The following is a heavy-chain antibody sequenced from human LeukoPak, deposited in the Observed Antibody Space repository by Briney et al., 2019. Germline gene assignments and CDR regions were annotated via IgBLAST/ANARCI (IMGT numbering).Heavy chain of an antibody. Sequence: GGSLRLSCAASGFTFSTYAMTWVRQAPGKGLEWVSGIYSNGDDIYYADSVRGRFTISRDNSKNALYLQMDSLRAEDTAVYYCANWIGSSSRDYWGQGTLVTVSS. J-gene: IGHJ4*02. CDR1: GFTFSTYA. V-gene: IGHV3-23*01. D-gene: IGHD6-6*01. CDR3: ANWIGSSSRDY. CDR2: IYSNGDDI.